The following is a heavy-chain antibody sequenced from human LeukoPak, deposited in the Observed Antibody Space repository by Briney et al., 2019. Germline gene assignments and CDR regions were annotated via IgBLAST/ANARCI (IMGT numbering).Heavy chain of an antibody. J-gene: IGHJ6*03. CDR2: ISSSGSTT. CDR1: GFTFSSYE. Sequence: GGSLRLSCAASGFTFSSYEMNWVRQAPGKGLEWVSYISSSGSTTYYADSVKGRFTISRDNAKNSLYLQMNSLRAEDTAVYYCARGDYYYMDVWGKGTTVTVSS. V-gene: IGHV3-48*03. CDR3: ARGDYYYMDV.